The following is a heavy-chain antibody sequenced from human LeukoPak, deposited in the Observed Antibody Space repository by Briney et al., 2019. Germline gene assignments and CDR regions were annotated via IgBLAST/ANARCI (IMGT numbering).Heavy chain of an antibody. D-gene: IGHD1-26*01. CDR3: AKDTWELPTSLSRYGDFFY. CDR1: GFTFDDYA. CDR2: ISGDGGST. J-gene: IGHJ4*02. Sequence: GGSLRLSCAASGFTFDDYAMHWVRQAPGKGLEWVSLISGDGGSTYYADSVKGRFTISRDNSKNSLYLQMNSLRTEDTALYYYAKDTWELPTSLSRYGDFFYWGQGTLVSVSS. V-gene: IGHV3-43*02.